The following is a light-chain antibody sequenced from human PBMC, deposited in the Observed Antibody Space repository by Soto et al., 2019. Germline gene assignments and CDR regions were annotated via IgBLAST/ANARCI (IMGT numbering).Light chain of an antibody. V-gene: IGKV1-5*01. Sequence: DIQLTQSPSTLPASVGDRVTITCRASQSISNWLAWYHQKPGTAPKLLIYHASTLESGVPSRFSGSGSGTNFTLSLNSLQPEDFAVYWCQQYDESPIFGGGTKVDIK. J-gene: IGKJ4*01. CDR3: QQYDESPI. CDR2: HAS. CDR1: QSISNW.